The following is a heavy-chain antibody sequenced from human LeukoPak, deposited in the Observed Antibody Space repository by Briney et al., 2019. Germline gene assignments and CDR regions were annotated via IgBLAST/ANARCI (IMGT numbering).Heavy chain of an antibody. CDR2: ILYDGIIT. J-gene: IGHJ4*02. CDR1: GFTFDSYG. D-gene: IGHD3-10*01. CDR3: AKDRFYYGSTSYYLDY. Sequence: GGSLRLSCATSGFTFDSYGMHWVRLPPGKGLEWVAFILYDGIITYYADSVQGRFTISRDSSMNTMYLHMGSLRAEDTALYYCAKDRFYYGSTSYYLDYWGQGTLVTVSS. V-gene: IGHV3-30*02.